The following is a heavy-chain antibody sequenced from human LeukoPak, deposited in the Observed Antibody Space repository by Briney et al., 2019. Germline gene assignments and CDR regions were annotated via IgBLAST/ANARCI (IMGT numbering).Heavy chain of an antibody. CDR3: ARALRHRPSPTYYYDSSGYYYSH. Sequence: PSETLSLTCTVSGGSISSSSYYWGWIRQPPGKGLEWIGSIYYSGSTYYNPSLKSRVTISVDTSKNQFSLKLSSVTAADTAVYYCARALRHRPSPTYYYDSSGYYYSHWGQGTLVTVSS. J-gene: IGHJ4*02. V-gene: IGHV4-39*07. D-gene: IGHD3-22*01. CDR1: GGSISSSSYY. CDR2: IYYSGST.